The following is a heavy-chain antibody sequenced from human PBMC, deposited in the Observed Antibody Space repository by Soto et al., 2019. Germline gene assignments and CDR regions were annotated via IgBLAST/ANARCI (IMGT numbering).Heavy chain of an antibody. Sequence: GGSLRLSCAASGFTFSSYWMSWVRQAPGKGLEWVANIKQDGSEKYYVDSVKGRFTISRDNAKNSLYLQLNNLRAEDAAVYYCARDDSSGWYGTFNIWGQGTMVTVSS. J-gene: IGHJ3*02. V-gene: IGHV3-7*01. D-gene: IGHD6-19*01. CDR3: ARDDSSGWYGTFNI. CDR1: GFTFSSYW. CDR2: IKQDGSEK.